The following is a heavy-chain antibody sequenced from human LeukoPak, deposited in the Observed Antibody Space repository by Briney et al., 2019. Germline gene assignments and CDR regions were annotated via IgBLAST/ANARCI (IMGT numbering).Heavy chain of an antibody. D-gene: IGHD3-22*01. Sequence: SSETLSLTCTVSGGSISSSSYYWGWIRQPPGKGLEWIGSIYYSGSTYYNPSLKSRVTISVDTSKNQFSLKLSSVTAADTAVCYCATPFNYYDSREDYFDYWGQGTLVTVSS. CDR2: IYYSGST. J-gene: IGHJ4*02. CDR1: GGSISSSSYY. V-gene: IGHV4-39*01. CDR3: ATPFNYYDSREDYFDY.